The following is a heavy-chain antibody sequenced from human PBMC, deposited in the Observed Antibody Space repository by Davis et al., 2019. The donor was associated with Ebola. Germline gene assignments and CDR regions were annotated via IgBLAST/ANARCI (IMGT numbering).Heavy chain of an antibody. CDR1: GFTFSNYA. Sequence: AASLPLSCAASGFTFSNYAMSWVRQAPGKGLEWVSAISGSGGSTYYADSVKGRFTISRDNSKNTLYLQMNSLRVEDTAVYYCAKDRGGIVARTGVWFYWGQGTLVTVSS. CDR2: ISGSGGST. V-gene: IGHV3-23*01. D-gene: IGHD6-6*01. CDR3: AKDRGGIVARTGVWFY. J-gene: IGHJ4*02.